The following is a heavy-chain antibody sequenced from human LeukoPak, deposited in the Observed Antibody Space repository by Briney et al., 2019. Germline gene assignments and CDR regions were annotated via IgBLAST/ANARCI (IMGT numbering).Heavy chain of an antibody. J-gene: IGHJ4*02. CDR3: ARGLGSGWYGVDY. D-gene: IGHD6-19*01. CDR2: IKEDGSEK. V-gene: IGHV3-7*02. CDR1: GFSFSSYW. Sequence: GGSLRLSCAASGFSFSSYWMTWVRQAPGKGLEWVANIKEDGSEKYYVDSVKGRFSISRDNAKNSLFLHMNSLRAEDTAVYYYARGLGSGWYGVDYWGQGTLVTVSS.